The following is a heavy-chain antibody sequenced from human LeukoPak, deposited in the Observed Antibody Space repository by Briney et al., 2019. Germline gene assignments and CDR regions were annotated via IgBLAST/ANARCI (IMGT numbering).Heavy chain of an antibody. CDR3: AREGPDRFGESAFGI. V-gene: IGHV1-69*05. CDR2: IIPIFGTA. J-gene: IGHJ3*02. CDR1: GGTFSSYA. Sequence: SVKVSCKASGGTFSSYAISWVRQAPGQGLEWMGGIIPIFGTANYAQKFQGRVTITTDESTSTAYMELSGLRSEDTAVYYCAREGPDRFGESAFGIWGQGTMVTVSS. D-gene: IGHD3-10*01.